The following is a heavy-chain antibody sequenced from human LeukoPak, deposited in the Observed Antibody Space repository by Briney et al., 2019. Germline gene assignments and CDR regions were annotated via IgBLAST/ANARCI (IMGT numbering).Heavy chain of an antibody. D-gene: IGHD3-10*01. CDR3: ARVRTVLGVTDY. Sequence: GESLKISCKGSGYSFTSYWIGWVRQMPGKGLEWMGIIYPGESDTRYSPSFQGQVTISAAKSISTAYLQWSSLKASDTAMDYCARVRTVLGVTDYWGQGTLVTVSS. J-gene: IGHJ4*02. CDR2: IYPGESDT. V-gene: IGHV5-51*01. CDR1: GYSFTSYW.